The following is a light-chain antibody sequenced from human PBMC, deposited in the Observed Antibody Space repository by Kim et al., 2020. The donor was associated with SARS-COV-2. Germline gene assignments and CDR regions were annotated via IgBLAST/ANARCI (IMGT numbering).Light chain of an antibody. CDR3: CSYAGSSTFV. J-gene: IGLJ2*01. Sequence: GQSITISCTGTSSDVGSYNLVSWYQQHPGKAPKLMIYEVSKRPSGVSNRFSGSKSGNTASLTISGLQAEDEADYYCCSYAGSSTFVFGGGTQLT. V-gene: IGLV2-23*02. CDR2: EVS. CDR1: SSDVGSYNL.